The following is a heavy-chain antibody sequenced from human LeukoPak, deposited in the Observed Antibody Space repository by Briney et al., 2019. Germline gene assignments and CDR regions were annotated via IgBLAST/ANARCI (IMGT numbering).Heavy chain of an antibody. J-gene: IGHJ4*02. CDR3: ARVGGSYRYYYFDY. Sequence: GGSLRLSCAASGFTVSSNYMSWVRQAPGKGLEWVSVIYSGGSTYYADSVKGRFTISRDNSKNTLYLQMNSLRAEDTAVYYCARVGGSYRYYYFDYWGQGTLVTVSS. D-gene: IGHD3-16*02. CDR2: IYSGGST. V-gene: IGHV3-53*01. CDR1: GFTVSSNY.